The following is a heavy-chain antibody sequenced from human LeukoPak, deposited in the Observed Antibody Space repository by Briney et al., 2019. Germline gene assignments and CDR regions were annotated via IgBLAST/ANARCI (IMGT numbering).Heavy chain of an antibody. CDR2: ISSSSSTI. D-gene: IGHD3-22*01. Sequence: GSLRLSCAASGFTFSSYSMNWVRQAPGKGLEWVSYISSSSSTIYYADSVKGRFTISRDNAKNSLYLQMNSLRAEDTAVYYCARDRPYYYDSSGYLGSGAAFDIWGQGTMVTVSS. CDR1: GFTFSSYS. J-gene: IGHJ3*02. V-gene: IGHV3-48*01. CDR3: ARDRPYYYDSSGYLGSGAAFDI.